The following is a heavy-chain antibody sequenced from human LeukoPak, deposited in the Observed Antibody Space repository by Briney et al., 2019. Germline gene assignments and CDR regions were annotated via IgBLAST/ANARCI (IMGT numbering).Heavy chain of an antibody. J-gene: IGHJ4*02. Sequence: SETLSLTCAVYGGSFSGYYWSWIRQPPGKGLEWIGEINHSGSTNYNPSLKSRVTISVDTSKNQFFLKLSSVTAADTAVYYCARHRAYSSSSPFDYWGQGTLVTVSS. CDR3: ARHRAYSSSSPFDY. D-gene: IGHD6-6*01. V-gene: IGHV4-34*01. CDR1: GGSFSGYY. CDR2: INHSGST.